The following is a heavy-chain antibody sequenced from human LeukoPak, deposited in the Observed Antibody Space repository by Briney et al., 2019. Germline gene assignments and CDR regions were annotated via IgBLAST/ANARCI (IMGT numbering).Heavy chain of an antibody. CDR2: ISSSGSTI. D-gene: IGHD6-19*01. Sequence: GGSLRLSCAASGFTFSDYYMSWIRQAPGKRLEWVSYISSSGSTIYYADYVKGRFTISRDNAKNSLYLQMNSLRAEDTAVYYCARVGRTYRSSDNWGQGTLVTVSS. J-gene: IGHJ4*02. CDR1: GFTFSDYY. V-gene: IGHV3-11*04. CDR3: ARVGRTYRSSDN.